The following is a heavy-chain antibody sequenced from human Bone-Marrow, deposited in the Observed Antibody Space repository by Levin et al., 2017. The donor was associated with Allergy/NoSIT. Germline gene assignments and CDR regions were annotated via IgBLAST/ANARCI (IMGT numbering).Heavy chain of an antibody. J-gene: IGHJ4*02. Sequence: SCAASGFTFSSYAMHWVRQAPGKGLEWVAVISYDGSNKYYADSVKGRFTISRDNSKNTLYLQMNSLRAEDTAVYYCARAAVAGPFDYWGQGTLVTVSS. D-gene: IGHD6-19*01. CDR2: ISYDGSNK. CDR3: ARAAVAGPFDY. CDR1: GFTFSSYA. V-gene: IGHV3-30-3*01.